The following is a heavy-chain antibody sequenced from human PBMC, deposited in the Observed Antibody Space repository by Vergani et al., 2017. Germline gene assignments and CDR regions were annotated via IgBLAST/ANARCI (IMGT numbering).Heavy chain of an antibody. J-gene: IGHJ4*02. CDR2: IYTSGST. V-gene: IGHV4-61*02. Sequence: QVQLQESGPGLVKPSETLSLTCTVSGGSISSGSYYWSWIRQPAGKGLEWIGRIYTSGSTNYSPSLKSRVTISVDTSKNQFSLKLSSVTAADTAVYYCARETYYYDSSGYYRFDYWGQGTLVTVSS. CDR1: GGSISSGSYY. D-gene: IGHD3-22*01. CDR3: ARETYYYDSSGYYRFDY.